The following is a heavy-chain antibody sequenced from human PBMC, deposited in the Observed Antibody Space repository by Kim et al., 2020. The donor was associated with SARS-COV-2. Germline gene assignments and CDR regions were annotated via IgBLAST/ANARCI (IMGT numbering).Heavy chain of an antibody. CDR2: T. J-gene: IGHJ6*03. CDR3: AKARDYFYYMDV. D-gene: IGHD5-12*01. Sequence: TRYAQKFQGRVTMTRDTSTNTAYMEMISLGLDDTAVYYCAKARDYFYYMDVWGKGTTVSVSS. V-gene: IGHV1-2*02.